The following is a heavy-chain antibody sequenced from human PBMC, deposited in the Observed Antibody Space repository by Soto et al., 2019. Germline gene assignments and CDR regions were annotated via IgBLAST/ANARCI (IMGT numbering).Heavy chain of an antibody. J-gene: IGHJ4*02. Sequence: EVQLLESGGGLVQPGGSLRLSCAAYGFTFSSYAMSWVRQAPGKGLEWVSAISGSGGSTYYADSVKGRFTISRDNSKNTLYLQMNSLRAEDTAVYYCAKLYYDSSGYLGARFDYWGQGTLVTVSS. V-gene: IGHV3-23*01. CDR2: ISGSGGST. CDR3: AKLYYDSSGYLGARFDY. D-gene: IGHD3-22*01. CDR1: GFTFSSYA.